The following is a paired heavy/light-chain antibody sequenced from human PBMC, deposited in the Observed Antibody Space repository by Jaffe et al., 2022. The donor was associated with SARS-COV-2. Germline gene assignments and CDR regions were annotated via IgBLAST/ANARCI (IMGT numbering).Heavy chain of an antibody. CDR1: GFAFSSSW. V-gene: IGHV3-7*03. Sequence: EVQLVESGGGLVQPGGSLRLSCAASGFAFSSSWMSWVRQAPGKGLECVAVMSDEGSKIYYVDSVKGRFTISRDNAKNSLFLQMNSLRDEDTAVYYCARDTWGGGDYWGQGTLVSVSS. J-gene: IGHJ4*02. CDR2: MSDEGSKI. D-gene: IGHD3-16*01. CDR3: ARDTWGGGDY.
Light chain of an antibody. CDR3: MQASHWPRT. Sequence: DVVVTQSPLSLSVILGQPASISCRSSQSLVYSDGNIYLNWFHQRPGQSPRRLIYTVSNRDSGVPDRFSGSGSGTDFTLKISRVEAEDVGVFYCMQASHWPRTFGQGTKVEIK. J-gene: IGKJ1*01. V-gene: IGKV2-30*01. CDR2: TVS. CDR1: QSLVYSDGNIY.